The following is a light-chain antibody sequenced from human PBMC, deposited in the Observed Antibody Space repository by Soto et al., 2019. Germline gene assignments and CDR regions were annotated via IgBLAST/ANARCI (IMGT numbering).Light chain of an antibody. CDR2: GTS. Sequence: VVLTQSPGTLSLSPGERATLSCRASRSVGSNYLAWYQQKPGQAPRLLISGTSRRATGIPDRFSGSGSGTDFTLTISRLEPEDFAVYYCQQYADSPLLSFGGGTRV. V-gene: IGKV3-20*01. CDR1: RSVGSNY. J-gene: IGKJ4*01. CDR3: QQYADSPLLS.